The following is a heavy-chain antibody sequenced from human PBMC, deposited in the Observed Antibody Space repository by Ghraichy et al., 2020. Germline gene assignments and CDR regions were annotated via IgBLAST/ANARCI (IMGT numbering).Heavy chain of an antibody. CDR3: ARDGRLLGMDV. J-gene: IGHJ6*02. V-gene: IGHV1-69*04. CDR2: IIPILGIA. D-gene: IGHD2-15*01. CDR1: GGTFSSYA. Sequence: SVKVSCKASGGTFSSYAISWVRQAPGQGLEWMGRIIPILGIANYAQKFQGRVTITADKSTSTAYMELSSLRSEDTAVYYCARDGRLLGMDVWGQETTVTVSS.